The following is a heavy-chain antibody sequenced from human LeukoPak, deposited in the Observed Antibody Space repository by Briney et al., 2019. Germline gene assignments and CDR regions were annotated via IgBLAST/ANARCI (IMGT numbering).Heavy chain of an antibody. CDR1: GFTFSSYS. V-gene: IGHV3-48*02. J-gene: IGHJ4*02. CDR3: ARDGYGDYPLGASKVGDY. D-gene: IGHD4-17*01. CDR2: ISSSSSTI. Sequence: GGSLRLSCAASGFTFSSYSMNWVRQAPGKGLEWISYISSSSSTIYYADPVKGRFTISRDNAKNSLYLQMDSLRDEDTAVYYCARDGYGDYPLGASKVGDYWGQGTLVTVSS.